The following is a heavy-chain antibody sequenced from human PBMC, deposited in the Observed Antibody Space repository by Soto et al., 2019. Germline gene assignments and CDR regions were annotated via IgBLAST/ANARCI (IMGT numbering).Heavy chain of an antibody. CDR1: GDSVSSNSAA. V-gene: IGHV6-1*01. CDR3: AREAICSNSSGSCFDY. Sequence: SQTLTLTCAISGDSVSSNSAAWNWIRQSPSRGLEWLGRTYYRSKWYNDYAVSVKSRITINPDTSKNQFSLQLNSVTPEDTAVYYCAREAICSNSSGSCFDYWGQGTLVTVSS. CDR2: TYYRSKWYN. J-gene: IGHJ4*02. D-gene: IGHD6-19*01.